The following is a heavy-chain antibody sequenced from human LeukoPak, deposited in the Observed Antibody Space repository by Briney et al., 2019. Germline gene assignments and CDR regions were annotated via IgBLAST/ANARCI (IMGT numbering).Heavy chain of an antibody. CDR2: INHSGST. Sequence: GSLRLSCAASGFTFSNAWMSWVRQAPGKGLEWIGEINHSGSTNYNPSLKSRVTISVDTSKNQFSLKLSSVTAADTAVYYCARGGISRFYDILTGYTASHDDWFDPWGQGTLVTVSS. J-gene: IGHJ5*02. CDR1: GFTFSNAW. V-gene: IGHV4-34*01. CDR3: ARGGISRFYDILTGYTASHDDWFDP. D-gene: IGHD3-9*01.